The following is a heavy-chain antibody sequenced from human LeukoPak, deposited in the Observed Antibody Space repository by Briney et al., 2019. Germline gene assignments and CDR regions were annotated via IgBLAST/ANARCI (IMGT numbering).Heavy chain of an antibody. CDR3: ARGGYNWNEGFGRDYSYYYMDV. CDR2: ISAYNGDT. J-gene: IGHJ6*03. Sequence: GASVKVSCKASGYTFSAYGISWVRQAPGQGPEWMGWISAYNGDTKYAQNFQDRVIMTTDTSTATAYMELRGLTSDDTAVYFCARGGYNWNEGFGRDYSYYYMDVWGQGSTVIVSS. V-gene: IGHV1-18*01. D-gene: IGHD1-20*01. CDR1: GYTFSAYG.